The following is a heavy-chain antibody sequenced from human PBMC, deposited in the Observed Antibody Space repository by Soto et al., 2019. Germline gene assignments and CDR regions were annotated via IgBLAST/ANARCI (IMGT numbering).Heavy chain of an antibody. J-gene: IGHJ5*02. Sequence: QVQLVQSGAEVKKAGASIRISCKASGYTFSTSGMHRVRQAPGQGLEWVGWINGVNGNTKYSQKFQGGVTITRDSSASTAYMEVSGLTSEETGVFYCARAPRLTQLSAWGQGTQVIVSS. CDR3: ARAPRLTQLSA. V-gene: IGHV1-3*01. CDR1: GYTFSTSG. CDR2: INGVNGNT. D-gene: IGHD1-1*01.